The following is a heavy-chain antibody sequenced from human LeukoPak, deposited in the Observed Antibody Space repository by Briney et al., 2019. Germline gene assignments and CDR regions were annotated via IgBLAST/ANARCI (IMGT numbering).Heavy chain of an antibody. CDR1: GYSFTNYW. J-gene: IGHJ4*02. Sequence: THGESLKISCKGSGYSFTNYWISWVRQMPGKGLEWMGRTDPSDSYTKYSPSFEGHVTISVDKSISTAFLQWNSLKASDSAMYYCATGASKVTTDFANYWGQGTQVAVSS. D-gene: IGHD4-17*01. CDR2: TDPSDSYT. CDR3: ATGASKVTTDFANY. V-gene: IGHV5-10-1*01.